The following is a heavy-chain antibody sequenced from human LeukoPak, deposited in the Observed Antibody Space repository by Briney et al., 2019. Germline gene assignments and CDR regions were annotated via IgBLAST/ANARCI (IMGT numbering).Heavy chain of an antibody. CDR2: INPNSGGT. D-gene: IGHD3-22*01. CDR3: ARGRRTYYYDSSGYYPRGYYFDY. V-gene: IGHV1-2*02. CDR1: GYTFTSYY. Sequence: ASVKVSCKASGYTFTSYYMHWVRQAPGQGLEWMGWINPNSGGTNYAQKFQGRVTMTRDTSISTAYMELSRLRSDDTAVYYCARGRRTYYYDSSGYYPRGYYFDYWGQGTLVTVSS. J-gene: IGHJ4*02.